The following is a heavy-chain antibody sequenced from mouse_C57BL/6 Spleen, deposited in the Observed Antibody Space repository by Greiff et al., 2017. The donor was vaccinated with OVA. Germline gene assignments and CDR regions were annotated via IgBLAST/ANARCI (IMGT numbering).Heavy chain of an antibody. Sequence: QVHVKQPGAELVKPGASVTLSCKASGYTFTSYWMHWVKQRPGQGLEWIGMIHPNSGSTNYNEKFKSKATLTVDKSSSTAYMQLSSLTSEDSAVYYCARRGYYYAMDYWGQGTSVTVSS. CDR2: IHPNSGST. CDR3: ARRGYYYAMDY. V-gene: IGHV1-64*01. J-gene: IGHJ4*01. CDR1: GYTFTSYW.